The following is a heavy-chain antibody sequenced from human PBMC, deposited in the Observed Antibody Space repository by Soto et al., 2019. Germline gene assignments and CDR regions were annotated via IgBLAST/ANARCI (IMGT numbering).Heavy chain of an antibody. J-gene: IGHJ5*02. CDR3: ARASYCSSTSCYGWFDP. CDR1: GYTFTGYY. Sequence: ASVKVACKASGYTFTGYYMHWVRQAPGQGFEWMGWINPNSGGTNYAQKFQGWVTMTRDTSISTAYMELSRLRSDDTAVYYCARASYCSSTSCYGWFDPWGQGTLVTVSS. D-gene: IGHD2-2*01. CDR2: INPNSGGT. V-gene: IGHV1-2*04.